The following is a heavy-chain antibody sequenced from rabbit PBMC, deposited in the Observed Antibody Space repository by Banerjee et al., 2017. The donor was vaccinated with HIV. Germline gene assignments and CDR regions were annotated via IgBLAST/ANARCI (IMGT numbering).Heavy chain of an antibody. J-gene: IGHJ4*01. CDR2: ISTGSGNT. V-gene: IGHV1S40*01. CDR1: GFSFSNRYW. CDR3: AGGYNDFNL. Sequence: QSLEESGGDLVKPGASLTLTCTASGFSFSNRYWICWVRQAPGKGLEWIGCISTGSGNTYYASWAKGRFTISKTSSTTVTLQMTSLTAADTATYFCAGGYNDFNLWGPGTLVTVS. D-gene: IGHD2-1*01.